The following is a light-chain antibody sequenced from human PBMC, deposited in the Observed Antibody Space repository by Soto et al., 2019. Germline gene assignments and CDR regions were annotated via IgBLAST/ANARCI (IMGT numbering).Light chain of an antibody. J-gene: IGLJ1*01. CDR1: SSDVGGYNY. Sequence: QSALTQPPSASGSPGQSVTISCTGTSSDVGGYNYVSWYQHHPGKAPKLIIYEVYKRPSGVPDRFSGSKSGNTAALTVSGLQAEDEADYYCSSYVRTNSYVFGTGTKPTVL. V-gene: IGLV2-8*01. CDR3: SSYVRTNSYV. CDR2: EVY.